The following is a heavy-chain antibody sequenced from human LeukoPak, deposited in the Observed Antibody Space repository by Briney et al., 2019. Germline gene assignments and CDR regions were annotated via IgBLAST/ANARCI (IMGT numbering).Heavy chain of an antibody. CDR3: AREAGYYDSSGFFPRLDY. V-gene: IGHV3-33*01. J-gene: IGHJ4*02. CDR1: GFTFSSYG. D-gene: IGHD3-22*01. Sequence: GGSLRLSCAASGFTFSSYGMHWVRQAPGKGLEWVAVIWYDGSNKYYADPVEGRFTISRDNSKNTLYLQMNSLRAEDTAVYYCAREAGYYDSSGFFPRLDYWGQGTLVTVSS. CDR2: IWYDGSNK.